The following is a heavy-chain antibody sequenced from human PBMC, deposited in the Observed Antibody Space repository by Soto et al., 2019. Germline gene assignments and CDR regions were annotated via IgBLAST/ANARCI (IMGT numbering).Heavy chain of an antibody. D-gene: IGHD2-15*01. Sequence: PSETLSLTCTVSGGSLSSYYWRWIRQPSGKGLEWIGYIYYSGSTNYNPSLKSRVTISVDTSKNHFSLKLSSVTAADTAVYYCAREGYCSGGSCFRRYYNAFDIWGQGTTVTVSS. V-gene: IGHV4-59*01. CDR3: AREGYCSGGSCFRRYYNAFDI. CDR2: IYYSGST. CDR1: GGSLSSYY. J-gene: IGHJ3*02.